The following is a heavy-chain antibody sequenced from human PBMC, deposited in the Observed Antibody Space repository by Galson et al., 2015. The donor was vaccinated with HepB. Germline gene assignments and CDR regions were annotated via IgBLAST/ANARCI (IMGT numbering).Heavy chain of an antibody. CDR1: GFTFTRYW. V-gene: IGHV5-51*01. Sequence: QSGAEVKKPGESLKISCKGSGFTFTRYWIGWVRQMPGKGLEWMGIIYPGDPETRYSPSFQGQVTISADKSISTAYLQWNSPKASDTAMYYCARSRCKSGGNCFYRGGGLDVWGQGTTVTVSS. CDR2: IYPGDPET. J-gene: IGHJ6*02. D-gene: IGHD2-21*01. CDR3: ARSRCKSGGNCFYRGGGLDV.